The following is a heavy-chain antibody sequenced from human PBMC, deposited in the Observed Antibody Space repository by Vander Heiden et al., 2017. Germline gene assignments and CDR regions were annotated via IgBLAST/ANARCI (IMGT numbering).Heavy chain of an antibody. V-gene: IGHV3-33*01. J-gene: IGHJ6*02. CDR3: ARDRQYYDFWSGYNGMDV. D-gene: IGHD3-3*01. CDR1: GLTFSSYG. Sequence: QVQLVESGGGVVQPGGSLRLSGAASGLTFSSYGMHWVRRAPGKVLEWVAVIWYDGSNKYYADSVKGRFTISRDNSKNTLYLQMNSLRAEDTAVYYCARDRQYYDFWSGYNGMDVWGQGTTVTVSS. CDR2: IWYDGSNK.